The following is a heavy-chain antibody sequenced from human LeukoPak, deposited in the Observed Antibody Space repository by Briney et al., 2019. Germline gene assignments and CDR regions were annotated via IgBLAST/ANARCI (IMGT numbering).Heavy chain of an antibody. CDR1: GGSISSSSYY. CDR2: IYYSGST. J-gene: IGHJ5*02. Sequence: PSETLSLTCTVSGGSISSSSYYWGWIRQPPGKGLEWIGSIYYSGSTYYNPSLKSRVTISVDTSKNQFSLKLSSVTAADTAVYYCAWSGYRNWFDPWGQGTLVTVSS. V-gene: IGHV4-39*01. D-gene: IGHD3-3*01. CDR3: AWSGYRNWFDP.